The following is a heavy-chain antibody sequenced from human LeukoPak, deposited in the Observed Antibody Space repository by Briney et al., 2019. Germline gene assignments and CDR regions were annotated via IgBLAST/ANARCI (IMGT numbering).Heavy chain of an antibody. D-gene: IGHD6-19*01. CDR2: IIPIFGTA. CDR1: GGTLSSFA. Sequence: ASVKVSCKASGGTLSSFAISWVRQAPGQGLEWMGGIIPIFGTANYPPKFQGKVTITADGSTSTAYMELRSLRSEDTAVYSGASADSLEYTGGWIDCWGQGTLVTVSS. CDR3: ASADSLEYTGGWIDC. V-gene: IGHV1-69*13. J-gene: IGHJ4*02.